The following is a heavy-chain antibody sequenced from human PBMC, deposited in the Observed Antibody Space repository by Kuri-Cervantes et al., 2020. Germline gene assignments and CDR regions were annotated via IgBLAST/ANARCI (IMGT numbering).Heavy chain of an antibody. CDR1: GFTFSSYG. V-gene: IGHV3-48*04. Sequence: GGSLRLSCAASGFTFSSYGMHWVRQAPGKGLEWVSYISSSGSTIYSADSVKGRFTISRDNAKNSLYLQMNSLRAEDTAVYYCARDPIYSNYFGGGANWFDPWGQGTLVTVSS. CDR3: ARDPIYSNYFGGGANWFDP. CDR2: ISSSGSTI. J-gene: IGHJ5*02. D-gene: IGHD4-11*01.